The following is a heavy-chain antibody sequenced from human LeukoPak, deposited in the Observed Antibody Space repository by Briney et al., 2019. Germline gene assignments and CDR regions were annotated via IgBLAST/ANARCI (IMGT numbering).Heavy chain of an antibody. J-gene: IGHJ4*02. CDR3: ARFLHDYGDYSFDY. CDR2: IYYSGST. CDR1: GGSISRGDYY. Sequence: SETLSLTCTVSGGSISRGDYYWSWIRQPPGKGLEWIGYIYYSGSTYYNPSLKSRVTISVDTSKNQFSLKLSSVTAADTAVYYCARFLHDYGDYSFDYWGQGTLVTVSS. V-gene: IGHV4-30-4*01. D-gene: IGHD4-17*01.